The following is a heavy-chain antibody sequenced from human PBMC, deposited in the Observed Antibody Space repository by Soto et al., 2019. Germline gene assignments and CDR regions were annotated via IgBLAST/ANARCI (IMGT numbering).Heavy chain of an antibody. Sequence: SVKVSCKASGGTFSSYAISWVRQAPGQGLEWMGGIIPIFGTANYAQKFQGRVTITADESTSTAYMELSSLRSEDTAVYYCKIVVVVAATNHYLDYWGQGTMVTVYS. V-gene: IGHV1-69*13. J-gene: IGHJ4*02. D-gene: IGHD2-15*01. CDR3: KIVVVVAATNHYLDY. CDR2: IIPIFGTA. CDR1: GGTFSSYA.